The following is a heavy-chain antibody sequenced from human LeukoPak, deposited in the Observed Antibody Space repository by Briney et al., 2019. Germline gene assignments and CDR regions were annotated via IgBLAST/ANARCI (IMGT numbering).Heavy chain of an antibody. CDR1: GFTFDDYA. CDR2: ISWNSGSI. J-gene: IGHJ4*02. V-gene: IGHV3-9*01. D-gene: IGHD3-10*01. Sequence: GGSLRLSCAASGFTFDDYAMHWVRQAPGKGLEWVSGISWNSGSIGYADSVKGRFTISRDNAKNSLYLQMNSLRAEDTALYYCAKDSSDYYGSGSYYNVGYFDYWGQGTLVTVSS. CDR3: AKDSSDYYGSGSYYNVGYFDY.